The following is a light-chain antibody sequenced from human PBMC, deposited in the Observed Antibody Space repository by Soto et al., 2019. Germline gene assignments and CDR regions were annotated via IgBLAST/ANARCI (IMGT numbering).Light chain of an antibody. V-gene: IGLV4-69*01. Sequence: QPVLTQSPSASASLGASVKLTCTLSSGHSIYAIAWHQQQPEKGPRYLMKLNSDGSHSKGDGIPDRFSGSSSGAERYLIISSLQSEDEADYYCQTWGTGIHVFGTGTKLTVL. J-gene: IGLJ1*01. CDR1: SGHSIYA. CDR3: QTWGTGIHV. CDR2: LNSDGSH.